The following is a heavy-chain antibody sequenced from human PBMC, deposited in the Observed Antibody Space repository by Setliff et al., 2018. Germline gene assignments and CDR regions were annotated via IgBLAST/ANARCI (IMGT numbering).Heavy chain of an antibody. J-gene: IGHJ3*02. CDR3: ARLPGYCNGGNCYGYYTFDI. Sequence: SETLSLTCSVSRDSISSSSYYWGWIRQPPGKGLEWIGSINYSGITYYSPSLKSRVIVSVDTSKNQFSLKLSSVTAADTAVYYCARLPGYCNGGNCYGYYTFDIWGQGTMVTVSS. CDR2: INYSGIT. D-gene: IGHD2-15*01. CDR1: RDSISSSSYY. V-gene: IGHV4-39*01.